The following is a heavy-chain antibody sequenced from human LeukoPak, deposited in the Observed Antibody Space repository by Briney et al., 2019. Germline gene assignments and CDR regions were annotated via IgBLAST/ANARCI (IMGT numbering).Heavy chain of an antibody. CDR1: GYTFTSYD. CDR3: ARGYCTNGVCSGWFDP. J-gene: IGHJ5*02. V-gene: IGHV1-8*01. Sequence: GASVKVSCKASGYTFTSYDINLVRHATGQGLEWMGWMNPNSGNTGYAQKFQVRVTMTRNTTISTAYMELSSLRSEDTDVYYCARGYCTNGVCSGWFDPWGQGTLVTVSS. CDR2: MNPNSGNT. D-gene: IGHD2-8*01.